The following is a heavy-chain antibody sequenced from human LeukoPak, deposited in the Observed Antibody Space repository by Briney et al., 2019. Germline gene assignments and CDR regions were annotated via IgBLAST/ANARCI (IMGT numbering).Heavy chain of an antibody. CDR3: ARAVPYYDYVWGSHTYFDY. J-gene: IGHJ4*02. CDR2: LNPNNGNT. D-gene: IGHD3-16*01. CDR1: GYTFTTYD. Sequence: ASVKVSCKASGYTFTTYDINWVRQATGQGLEWMGWLNPNNGNTNYAQKLQGRVTMTTDTSTSTAYMELRSLRSDDTAVYYCARAVPYYDYVWGSHTYFDYWGQGTLVTVSS. V-gene: IGHV1-18*01.